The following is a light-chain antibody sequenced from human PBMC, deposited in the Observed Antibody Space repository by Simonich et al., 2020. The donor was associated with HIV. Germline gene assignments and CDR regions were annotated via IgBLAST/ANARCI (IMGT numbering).Light chain of an antibody. CDR2: DAS. V-gene: IGKV3-11*01. Sequence: EIVLTQSPATLSLPPGERATPPCRASQSVSTHLAWYQQKPGQAPRLLIYDASSRATGIPARFSGSGSGTDFTLTISSLEPEDFAVYYCQQYGSSPLTFGQGTKVEI. CDR3: QQYGSSPLT. J-gene: IGKJ1*01. CDR1: QSVSTH.